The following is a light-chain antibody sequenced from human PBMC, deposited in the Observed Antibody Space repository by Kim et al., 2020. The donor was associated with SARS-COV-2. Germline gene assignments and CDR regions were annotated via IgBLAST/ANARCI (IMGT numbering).Light chain of an antibody. V-gene: IGLV3-19*01. J-gene: IGLJ2*01. CDR2: AND. CDR1: SLTTYY. Sequence: LGQTVRITCQGDSLTTYYAIWYQQKPGQAPVLVFYANDNRPSGIPDRFSGSSSGNTASLTITETQAEDEADYFCHSRDSSGNHQVFGGGTKLTVL. CDR3: HSRDSSGNHQV.